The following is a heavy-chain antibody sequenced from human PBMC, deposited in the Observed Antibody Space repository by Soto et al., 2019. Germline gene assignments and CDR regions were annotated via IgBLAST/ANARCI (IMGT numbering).Heavy chain of an antibody. V-gene: IGHV1-18*01. CDR2: ISTYSGGT. J-gene: IGHJ5*02. D-gene: IGHD5-12*01. CDR1: GYTFFTYD. CDR3: ARHHGPTTSENGFDP. Sequence: QVHLVQSGVEVKTPGASVKVSCQASGYTFFTYDISWVRQAPGQGLEWMGCISTYSGGTKSAQKFQGILTMTTDTSTTPAYLELRSLRTEATAGYYCARHHGPTTSENGFDPWGQGTLVTVSS.